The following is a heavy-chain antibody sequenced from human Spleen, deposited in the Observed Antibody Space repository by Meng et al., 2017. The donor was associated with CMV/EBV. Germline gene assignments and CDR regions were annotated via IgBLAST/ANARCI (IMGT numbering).Heavy chain of an antibody. CDR2: ASGSGGTT. J-gene: IGHJ4*02. V-gene: IGHV3-23*01. Sequence: SGFTFSSYAMSWDRQAPGKGLQWVSGASGSGGTTYYADSVKGRFTISRDNSKNTLYMQMNSLRAEDTAVYFCAKDVRVGATRGVFDYWGQGTLVTVSS. D-gene: IGHD1-26*01. CDR3: AKDVRVGATRGVFDY. CDR1: GFTFSSYA.